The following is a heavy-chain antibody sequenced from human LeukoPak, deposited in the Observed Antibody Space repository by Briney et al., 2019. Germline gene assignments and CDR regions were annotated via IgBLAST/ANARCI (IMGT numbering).Heavy chain of an antibody. Sequence: SETLSLTCAVYGGSFSGYYWSWIRQPPGKGLEWIGEINHSGSTNYNPSLKSRVTISVDTSKNQFSLKLSSVTAADTAVYYCARGPYYDFWSGYSYYFAYWGQGTLVTVSS. V-gene: IGHV4-34*01. CDR3: ARGPYYDFWSGYSYYFAY. CDR1: GGSFSGYY. J-gene: IGHJ4*02. D-gene: IGHD3-3*01. CDR2: INHSGST.